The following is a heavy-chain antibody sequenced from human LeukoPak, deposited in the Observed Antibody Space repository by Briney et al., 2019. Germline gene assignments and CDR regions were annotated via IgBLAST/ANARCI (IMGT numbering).Heavy chain of an antibody. D-gene: IGHD3-10*01. CDR3: ARVRVWFGHNWIDP. V-gene: IGHV4-34*01. Sequence: SETLSLTCVVNGGSFSGSYWSWIRQPPGKGLEWIGESNDSGGTKYNSSLKSRVTISVDTSKKQFSLTLSSVTAADTAVYYCARVRVWFGHNWIDPWGRGTLVTVSS. J-gene: IGHJ5*02. CDR2: SNDSGGT. CDR1: GGSFSGSY.